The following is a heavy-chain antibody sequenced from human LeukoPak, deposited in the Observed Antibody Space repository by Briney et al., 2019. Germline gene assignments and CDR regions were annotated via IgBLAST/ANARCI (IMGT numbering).Heavy chain of an antibody. CDR1: GGSISSGDYY. D-gene: IGHD2-15*01. V-gene: IGHV4-61*08. J-gene: IGHJ4*02. Sequence: PSETLSLTCTVSGGSISSGDYYWSWIRQHPGKGLEWIWYIYYSGSTNYNASLTNRVTISVDPSKNQFSLKLSSVTAADTAVYYCAREVGYCSGGSCYSYFDYWGQGTLVTVSS. CDR3: AREVGYCSGGSCYSYFDY. CDR2: IYYSGST.